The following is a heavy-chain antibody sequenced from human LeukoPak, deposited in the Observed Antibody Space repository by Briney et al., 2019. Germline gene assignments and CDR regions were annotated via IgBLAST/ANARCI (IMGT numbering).Heavy chain of an antibody. CDR2: ISSSGGNT. J-gene: IGHJ4*02. D-gene: IGHD4/OR15-4a*01. Sequence: GGTLRLSCAASGFTFSSHGMSWVRQTPGKGLEWVSTISSSGGNTHYSDSVKGRFTISRDNSKNTLYLQMNSLRAEDTAVYYCARRAGAYSHPYDYWGQGTLVTVSS. CDR3: ARRAGAYSHPYDY. V-gene: IGHV3-23*01. CDR1: GFTFSSHG.